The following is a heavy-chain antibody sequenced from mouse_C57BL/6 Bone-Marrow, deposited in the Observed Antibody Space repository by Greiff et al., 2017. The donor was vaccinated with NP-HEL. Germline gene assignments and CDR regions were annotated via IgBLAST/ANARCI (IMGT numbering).Heavy chain of an antibody. V-gene: IGHV3-6*01. J-gene: IGHJ2*01. CDR2: ISYDGSN. D-gene: IGHD2-3*01. CDR1: GYSITSGYY. Sequence: EVQLVESGPGLVKPSQSLSLTCSVTGYSITSGYYWNWIRQFPGNKLEWMGYISYDGSNNYNPSLKNRISITRDTSKNQFFLKLNSVTTEDTATYYCARGEEMVIDFDYWGQGTTLTVSS. CDR3: ARGEEMVIDFDY.